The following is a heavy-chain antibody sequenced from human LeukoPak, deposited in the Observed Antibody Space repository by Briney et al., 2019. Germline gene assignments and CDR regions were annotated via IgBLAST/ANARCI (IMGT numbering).Heavy chain of an antibody. CDR2: IYYTGST. CDR1: GGSISSYY. D-gene: IGHD3-22*01. J-gene: IGHJ4*02. V-gene: IGHV4-59*08. CDR3: ARMYDRSGYYYPFDY. Sequence: PSETLSLTCTVSGGSISSYYWSWIRQPPGKGREWIGYIYYTGSTNYNPSLKSRVTISVDTSKNHFSLKLTSVTAADTAVYYCARMYDRSGYYYPFDYWGQGTLVTVSS.